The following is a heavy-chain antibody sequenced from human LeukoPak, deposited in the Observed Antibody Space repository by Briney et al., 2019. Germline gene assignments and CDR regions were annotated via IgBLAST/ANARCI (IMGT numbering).Heavy chain of an antibody. V-gene: IGHV4-59*01. CDR3: ARVASSYRLDY. CDR2: IYPFGSA. D-gene: IGHD2-2*01. CDR1: GGSINNYY. J-gene: IGHJ4*02. Sequence: PAETLTLTCTVSGGSINNYYWTWIRQAPGQRPAFLGYIYPFGSANYNPSLKSRVTMSVDSSKTQLSLSLSSVTAADTAVYYCARVASSYRLDYWGQGILVTVSS.